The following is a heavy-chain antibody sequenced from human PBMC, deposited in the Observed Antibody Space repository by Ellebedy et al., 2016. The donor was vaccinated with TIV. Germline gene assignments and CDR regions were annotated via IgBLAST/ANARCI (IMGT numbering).Heavy chain of an antibody. V-gene: IGHV3-30*02. D-gene: IGHD4-17*01. CDR3: ARDLGTVTTRSYYYYYGMDV. CDR1: GFTFSGHG. J-gene: IGHJ6*02. CDR2: IRYDATNE. Sequence: GESLKISCAASGFTFSGHGMHWVRQAPGKGLEWVAFIRYDATNEYYADSVKGRFTISRDNAKNSLYLQMNSLRAEDTAVYYCARDLGTVTTRSYYYYYGMDVWGQGTTVTVSS.